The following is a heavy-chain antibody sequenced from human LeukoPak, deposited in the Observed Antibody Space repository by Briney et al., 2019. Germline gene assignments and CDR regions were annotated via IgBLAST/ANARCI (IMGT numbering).Heavy chain of an antibody. CDR2: IWYDGSNK. D-gene: IGHD3-16*01. J-gene: IGHJ3*01. CDR3: ARALRLGATV. CDR1: GFTFSSYG. Sequence: GRSLRLSCAASGFTFSSYGTHWVRQAPGKGLEWLAVIWYDGSNKYYADSVKGRFTISRDNSKNTLYLQMSSLRAEDTAVYYCARALRLGATVWGQGTMVTVSS. V-gene: IGHV3-33*01.